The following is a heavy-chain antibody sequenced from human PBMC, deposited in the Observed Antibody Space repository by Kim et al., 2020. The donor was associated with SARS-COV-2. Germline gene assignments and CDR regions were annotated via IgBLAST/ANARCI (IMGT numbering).Heavy chain of an antibody. V-gene: IGHV1-18*01. Sequence: ASVKVSCKASGYTFTSYGISWVRQAPGQGLEWMGWISAYNGNTNYAQKLQGRVTMTTDTSTSTAYMELRSLRSDDTAVYYCARVADIVLSYYYYGMDVWGQGTTVTVSS. CDR1: GYTFTSYG. CDR3: ARVADIVLSYYYYGMDV. CDR2: ISAYNGNT. J-gene: IGHJ6*02. D-gene: IGHD2-15*01.